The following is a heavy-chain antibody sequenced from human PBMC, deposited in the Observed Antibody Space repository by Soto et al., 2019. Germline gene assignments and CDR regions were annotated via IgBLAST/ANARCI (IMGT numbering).Heavy chain of an antibody. CDR2: IIPIFGTA. V-gene: IGHV1-69*01. Sequence: VQLVQSGAEVKKPGSSVKVSCKASGGTFSSYAISWVRQAPGQGLEWMGGIIPIFGTANYAQKFQGRVTITADESTSTAYMELSSLRSEDTAVYYCASGRITMIVVVITRIPYYYYGMDVWGQGTTVTVSS. J-gene: IGHJ6*02. CDR1: GGTFSSYA. CDR3: ASGRITMIVVVITRIPYYYYGMDV. D-gene: IGHD3-22*01.